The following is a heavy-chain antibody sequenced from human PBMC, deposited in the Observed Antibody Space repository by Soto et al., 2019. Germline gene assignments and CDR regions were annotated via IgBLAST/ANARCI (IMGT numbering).Heavy chain of an antibody. V-gene: IGHV4-31*03. CDR1: GGSISSGGYY. CDR3: ARWVGATSFDY. D-gene: IGHD1-26*01. Sequence: QVQLQESGPGLVKPSQTLSLTCTVSGGSISSGGYYWSWIRQHPGKGLEWIWYIYYSGSTYYSPALKIRVTISVDTSKNQFSLKLSSVTAADTAGYYCARWVGATSFDYWGQGTLVTVSS. J-gene: IGHJ4*02. CDR2: IYYSGST.